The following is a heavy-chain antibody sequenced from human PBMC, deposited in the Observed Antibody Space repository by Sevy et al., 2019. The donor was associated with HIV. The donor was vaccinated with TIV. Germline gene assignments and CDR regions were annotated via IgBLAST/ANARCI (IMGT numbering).Heavy chain of an antibody. CDR2: IWYDGSYQ. CDR3: ARDLGYCSGGLCHTAGMVDY. D-gene: IGHD2-8*02. CDR1: GFIFSTYA. Sequence: GGSLRLSCAASGFIFSTYAMHWVRQAPGKGLEWVAVIWYDGSYQYYGDSVKGRFTISRDNSKKTLYLQMNSLRAEDTAVYYCARDLGYCSGGLCHTAGMVDYWGQGTLVTVSS. J-gene: IGHJ4*02. V-gene: IGHV3-33*01.